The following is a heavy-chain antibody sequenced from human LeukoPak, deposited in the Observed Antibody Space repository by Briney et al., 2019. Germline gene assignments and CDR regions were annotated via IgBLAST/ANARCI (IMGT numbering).Heavy chain of an antibody. D-gene: IGHD3-10*01. V-gene: IGHV3-21*01. J-gene: IGHJ4*02. Sequence: GGSLRLSCAASGFTVSSNYMNWVRQAPGKGLEWVSSISFTSSFVHYADSVKGRFTISRDNAKNSLYLQMNSLRAEDTAVYYCASERLVVRGIDYWGQGTLVTVSS. CDR3: ASERLVVRGIDY. CDR2: ISFTSSFV. CDR1: GFTVSSNY.